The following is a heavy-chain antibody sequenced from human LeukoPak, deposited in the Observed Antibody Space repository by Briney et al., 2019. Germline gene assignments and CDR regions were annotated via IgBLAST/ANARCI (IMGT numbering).Heavy chain of an antibody. J-gene: IGHJ4*02. CDR1: GFTFSSSG. CDR3: AKLYGSGTYYTSYFDY. D-gene: IGHD3-10*01. CDR2: ISDTGGST. V-gene: IGHV3-23*01. Sequence: GGSLRLSCAASGFTFSSSGMGCVRQAPGKGLEWVSTISDTGGSTYYADSVKGRFTISRDNSKNTLYLQMDTLRAGDTAIYHCAKLYGSGTYYTSYFDYWGQGTLVTVSS.